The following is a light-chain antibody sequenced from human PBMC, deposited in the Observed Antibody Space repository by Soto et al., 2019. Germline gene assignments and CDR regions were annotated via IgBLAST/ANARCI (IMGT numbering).Light chain of an antibody. Sequence: EIVLTQSPGTLSLSPGERATLSCRASQSVSSSYLAWYQQKPGQAPRLLIYGASNRATGIPARFSGSGSGTDFTLTISMLEPEDFAIYYCQQRHSWVTFGQGTRLEI. CDR1: QSVSSSY. J-gene: IGKJ5*01. CDR3: QQRHSWVT. CDR2: GAS. V-gene: IGKV3D-20*02.